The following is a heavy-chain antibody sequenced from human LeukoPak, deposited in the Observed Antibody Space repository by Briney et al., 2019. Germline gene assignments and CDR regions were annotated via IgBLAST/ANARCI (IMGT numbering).Heavy chain of an antibody. CDR1: GGSFSGYY. V-gene: IGHV4-34*01. Sequence: TSETLSLTCAVYGGSFSGYYWSWIRQPPGKGLEWIGEINHSGSTNYNPSLKSRVTISVDTSKNQFSLKLSSVTAADTAVYYCARVRYCSSTSCDGCRAACWFDPWGQGTLVTVSS. CDR3: ARVRYCSSTSCDGCRAACWFDP. CDR2: INHSGST. D-gene: IGHD2-2*01. J-gene: IGHJ5*02.